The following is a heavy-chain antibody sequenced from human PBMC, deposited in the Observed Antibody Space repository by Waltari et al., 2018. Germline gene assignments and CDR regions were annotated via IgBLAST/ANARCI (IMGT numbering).Heavy chain of an antibody. CDR1: GFTFSSYA. CDR2: ISYDGSNK. D-gene: IGHD6-6*01. CDR3: ARGSIASDCLDY. V-gene: IGHV3-30-3*01. Sequence: QVQLVESGGGVVQPGRSLRLSCAASGFTFSSYAMHWVRQAPGKGLEWLAVISYDGSNKYYADSVKGRFTSSRDNSKNTLYLQMNSLRAEDTAVYYCARGSIASDCLDYWGQGTLVTVSS. J-gene: IGHJ4*02.